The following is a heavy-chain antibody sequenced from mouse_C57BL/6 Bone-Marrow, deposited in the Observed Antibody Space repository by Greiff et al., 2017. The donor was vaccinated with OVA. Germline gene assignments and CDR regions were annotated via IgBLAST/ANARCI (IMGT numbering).Heavy chain of an antibody. CDR1: GFNIKDDY. Sequence: VQLKESGAELVRPGASVKLSCTASGFNIKDDYMHWVKQRPEQGLEWIGWIDPENGDTEYASEFQGKAPITADTSSLTAYLQLSSLTSEDTAVYYCTFIFYYYGSSYGGDWYFDVWGTGTTVTVSS. CDR2: IDPENGDT. CDR3: TFIFYYYGSSYGGDWYFDV. D-gene: IGHD1-1*01. J-gene: IGHJ1*03. V-gene: IGHV14-4*01.